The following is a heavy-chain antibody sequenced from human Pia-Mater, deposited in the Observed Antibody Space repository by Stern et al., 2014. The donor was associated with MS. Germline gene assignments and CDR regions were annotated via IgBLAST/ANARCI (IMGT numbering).Heavy chain of an antibody. CDR2: VIPMFNTT. CDR3: ARFGGSAV. CDR1: GGTFNNYA. V-gene: IGHV1-69*01. J-gene: IGHJ6*02. Sequence: VQLVESGPEERKFGSSVKVSCKASGGTFNNYAYSWARQAPGQGLEWMGGVIPMFNTTEYSQKFQDRLTIIADESTSSAYMELNNLKIDDTAVYFCARFGGSAVWGQGTTVIVSS. D-gene: IGHD4-23*01.